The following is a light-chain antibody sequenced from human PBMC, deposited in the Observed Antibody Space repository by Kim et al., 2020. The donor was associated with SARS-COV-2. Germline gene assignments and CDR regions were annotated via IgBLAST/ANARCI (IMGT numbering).Light chain of an antibody. Sequence: VALRHTVRNNSQGDSHRSYYATWYQQKPAQAPILVNYGKSNRPAGIPDRFSSSSSGNTASLTITGTQAGDEADYYCNARDSSDNVVFGGGTQLTVL. CDR1: SHRSYY. CDR2: GKS. CDR3: NARDSSDNVV. J-gene: IGLJ2*01. V-gene: IGLV3-19*01.